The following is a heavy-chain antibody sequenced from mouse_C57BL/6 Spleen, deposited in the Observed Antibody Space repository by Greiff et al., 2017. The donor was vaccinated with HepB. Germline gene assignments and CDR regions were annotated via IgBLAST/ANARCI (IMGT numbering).Heavy chain of an antibody. V-gene: IGHV5-4*03. J-gene: IGHJ1*03. CDR1: GFTFSSYA. CDR3: ARRGDFWYFDV. Sequence: EVNVVESGGGLVKPGGSLKLSCAASGFTFSSYAMSWVRQTPEKRLEWVATISDGGSYTYYPDNVKGRFTISRDNAKNNLYLQMSHLKSEDTAMYYCARRGDFWYFDVWGTGTTVTVSS. CDR2: ISDGGSYT.